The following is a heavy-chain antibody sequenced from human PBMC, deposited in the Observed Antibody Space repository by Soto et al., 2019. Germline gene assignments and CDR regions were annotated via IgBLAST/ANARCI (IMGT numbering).Heavy chain of an antibody. CDR3: ARDPGQDEAMDY. CDR2: IWHNGKNK. V-gene: IGHV3-33*04. J-gene: IGHJ4*02. CDR1: GFAFSNFG. Sequence: QVQVVESGGGVVQPGRSLRLSCATSGFAFSNFGMHWVRQVPGKGLEWVAVIWHNGKNKDYADYAKGRFTISRDNSKNILYLEMNSLRVEDTAIYYCARDPGQDEAMDYWGQGTVVTVSS.